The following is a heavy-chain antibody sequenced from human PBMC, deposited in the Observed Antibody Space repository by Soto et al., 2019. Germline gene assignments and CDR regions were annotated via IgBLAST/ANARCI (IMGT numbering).Heavy chain of an antibody. CDR1: GHTFTSSG. CDR2: INAGNGNT. J-gene: IGHJ4*02. CDR3: ARGRLGGPILKSSGPPTDY. D-gene: IGHD3-10*01. V-gene: IGHV1-3*01. Sequence: ASDKVSFKASGHTFTSSGIRWVRHAPGQRPGWMGWINAGNGNTTYAQKFQRRVTIPADNPTSTAYMELSSLRSEDTAGYYCARGRLGGPILKSSGPPTDYWGQGTLVTVSS.